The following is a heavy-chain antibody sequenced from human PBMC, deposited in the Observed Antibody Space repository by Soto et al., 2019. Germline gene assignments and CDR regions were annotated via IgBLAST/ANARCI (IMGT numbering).Heavy chain of an antibody. V-gene: IGHV1-2*02. CDR2: SNPNSGGT. J-gene: IGHJ6*02. CDR3: ARSLLDEYSSSWRSAYYGMDV. D-gene: IGHD6-13*01. Sequence: QVQLVQSGAEVKKPGASVKVSCKASGFTFSAYYIYWVRQAPGQGLAWNGWSNPNSGGTNNAQKVQGRVTMTRDTSTSTVYMELSALIPDDTAVYYCARSLLDEYSSSWRSAYYGMDVWGQGNTVTVSS. CDR1: GFTFSAYY.